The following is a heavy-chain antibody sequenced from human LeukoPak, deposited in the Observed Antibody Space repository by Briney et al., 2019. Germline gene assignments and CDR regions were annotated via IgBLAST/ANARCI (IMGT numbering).Heavy chain of an antibody. D-gene: IGHD2-2*01. CDR3: AKIGRAIVVVPAATYYFDY. J-gene: IGHJ4*02. V-gene: IGHV3-23*01. CDR1: GFTFSSYA. CDR2: ISGSGGAT. Sequence: PGGSLRLSCAASGFTFSSYAMSWVRQATGKGLEWVSAISGSGGATYYADSVKGRFTISRDNSKNTLYLQMNSLRAEDTAVYYCAKIGRAIVVVPAATYYFDYWGQGTLVTVSS.